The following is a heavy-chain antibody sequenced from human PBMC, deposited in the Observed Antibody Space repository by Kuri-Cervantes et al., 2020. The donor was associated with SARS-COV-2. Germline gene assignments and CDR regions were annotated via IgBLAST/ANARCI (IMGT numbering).Heavy chain of an antibody. Sequence: GESLKISCTASGFTFGDYAMSWVRQAPGKGLEWVSNIGPSSATKYYADSVQGRFTISRDNAKNSLYLQMTSLRAEDTAVYYCARDLRLGKSLDYWGQGTLVTVSS. CDR3: ARDLRLGKSLDY. V-gene: IGHV3-48*03. J-gene: IGHJ4*02. D-gene: IGHD7-27*01. CDR2: IGPSSATK. CDR1: GFTFGDYA.